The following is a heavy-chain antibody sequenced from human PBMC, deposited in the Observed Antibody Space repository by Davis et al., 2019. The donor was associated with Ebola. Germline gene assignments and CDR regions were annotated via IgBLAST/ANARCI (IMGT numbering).Heavy chain of an antibody. CDR1: GFTFSSYY. J-gene: IGHJ4*02. CDR3: ARGATVTTTPLDY. V-gene: IGHV3-74*01. D-gene: IGHD4-11*01. CDR2: IKSDGSST. Sequence: GESLKISCAASGFTFSSYYMHWVRQAPGKGLVRVSRIKSDGSSTSYADSVKDRFTISRDNAKNTLYLQMNSLRAEDTAVYYCARGATVTTTPLDYWGQGTLVTVSS.